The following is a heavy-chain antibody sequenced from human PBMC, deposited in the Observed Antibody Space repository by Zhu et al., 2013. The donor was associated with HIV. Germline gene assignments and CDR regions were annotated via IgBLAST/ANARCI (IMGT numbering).Heavy chain of an antibody. CDR2: INPNSGGT. V-gene: IGHV1-2*02. D-gene: IGHD3-3*01. J-gene: IGHJ4*02. Sequence: QVQLVQSGAEVKKPGASVKVSCKASGYTFTGYYMHWVRQAPGQGLEWMGWINPNSGGTNYAQKFQGRVTMTRDTSISTAYMELSRLRSDDTAVYYCARGGITIFGVVILYFDYWGQGTLVTVSS. CDR1: GYTFTGYY. CDR3: ARGGITIFGVVILYFDY.